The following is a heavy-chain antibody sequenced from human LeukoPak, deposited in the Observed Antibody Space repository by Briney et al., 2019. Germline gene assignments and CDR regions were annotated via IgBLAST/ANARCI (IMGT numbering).Heavy chain of an antibody. CDR2: IDQDGSAE. Sequence: QAGGSLRLSCAASGFTFSNYWMSWVRQSPGRGLEWVANIDQDGSAEYYADSVGGRFTVSRDNAKNSLYLQIDSLRAEDTAVYYCARADSYGSILDYWGRGTLVTVSS. CDR3: ARADSYGSILDY. J-gene: IGHJ4*02. D-gene: IGHD5-18*01. CDR1: GFTFSNYW. V-gene: IGHV3-7*04.